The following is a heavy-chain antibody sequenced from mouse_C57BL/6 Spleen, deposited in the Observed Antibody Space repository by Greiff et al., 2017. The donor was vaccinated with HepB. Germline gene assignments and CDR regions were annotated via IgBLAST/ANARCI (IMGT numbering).Heavy chain of an antibody. D-gene: IGHD2-4*01. CDR2: INPSNGGT. V-gene: IGHV1-53*01. Sequence: QVHVKQPGTELVKPGASVKLSCKASGYSFTSYWMHWVKQRPGQGLEWIGYINPSNGGTKYNAKFKSKATLTVDKSSSTAYMQLSSLTSEDAAVYYWAGYDYLYYWGQGTTLTVSS. CDR3: AGYDYLYY. J-gene: IGHJ2*01. CDR1: GYSFTSYW.